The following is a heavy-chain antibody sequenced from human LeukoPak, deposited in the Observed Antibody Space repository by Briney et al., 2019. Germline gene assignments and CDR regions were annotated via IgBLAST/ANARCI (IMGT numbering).Heavy chain of an antibody. Sequence: SETLSLTCTVPGGSISSYYWSWVRQPPGKGLEWIGYIYYSGSTNYNPSLTSRVTISVDTSKNQFSLKLSSVTAADTAVYYCARFDILTGYPHFDYWGQGTLVTVSS. D-gene: IGHD3-9*01. J-gene: IGHJ4*02. CDR2: IYYSGST. CDR1: GGSISSYY. CDR3: ARFDILTGYPHFDY. V-gene: IGHV4-59*01.